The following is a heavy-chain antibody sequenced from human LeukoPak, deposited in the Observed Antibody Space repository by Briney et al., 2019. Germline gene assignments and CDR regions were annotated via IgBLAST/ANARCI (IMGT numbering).Heavy chain of an antibody. D-gene: IGHD3-16*01. Sequence: GGSLRLSCAASGFTFSSYGMHWVRQAPGKGLEWVAYIQNDGSNEQYADFAEGRFSISGDNSKNTLYLQRNSLRAEDTAVYYCARTRQDYEGILPDSYYYMDGWGKGTTVTVS. J-gene: IGHJ6*03. CDR1: GFTFSSYG. CDR3: ARTRQDYEGILPDSYYYMDG. V-gene: IGHV3-30*02. CDR2: IQNDGSNE.